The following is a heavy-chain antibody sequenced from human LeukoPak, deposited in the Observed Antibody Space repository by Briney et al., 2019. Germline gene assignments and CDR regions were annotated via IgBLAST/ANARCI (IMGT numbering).Heavy chain of an antibody. CDR2: IYYSGST. J-gene: IGHJ5*02. CDR3: ARGGPTGWEFDP. CDR1: GGSISSYY. Sequence: PSETLSLTCTVSGGSISSYYWSWIRQPPGKGLEWIGYIYYSGSTNYNPSLKSRVTMSVDTSKNQFSLKLSSVTAADTAVYYCARGGPTGWEFDPWGQGTLVTVSS. V-gene: IGHV4-59*12. D-gene: IGHD1-26*01.